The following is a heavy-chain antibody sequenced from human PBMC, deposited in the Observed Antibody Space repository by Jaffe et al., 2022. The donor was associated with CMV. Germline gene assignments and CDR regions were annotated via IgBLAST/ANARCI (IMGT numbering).Heavy chain of an antibody. J-gene: IGHJ6*02. CDR1: GPTFNYHA. V-gene: IGHV3-9*01. CDR3: GKDMTAGGLDV. Sequence: EVQLVESGGGLVQPGRSLRLSCVVSGPTFNYHAMHWVRQAPGKGLEWVAGIYLESGGTGYADSVKGRFTISRDNGKNALYLQMNSLRVEDTALYFCGKDMTAGGLDVWGQGTTVTVSS. D-gene: IGHD3-10*01. CDR2: IYLESGGT.